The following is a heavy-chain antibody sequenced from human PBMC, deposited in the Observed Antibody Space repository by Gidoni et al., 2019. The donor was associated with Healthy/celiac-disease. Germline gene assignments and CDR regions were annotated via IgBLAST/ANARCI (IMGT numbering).Heavy chain of an antibody. D-gene: IGHD3-3*01. J-gene: IGHJ6*02. CDR1: GGSISSYY. CDR2: IYYSGST. Sequence: QVQLQESGPGLVKPSETLSLTCTVSGGSISSYYWSWIRQPPGKGLEWIGYIYYSGSTNYNPSLKSRVTISVDTSKNQFSLKLSSVTAADTAVYYCATTIFRRDNYYYYGMDVWGQGTTVTVSS. CDR3: ATTIFRRDNYYYYGMDV. V-gene: IGHV4-59*01.